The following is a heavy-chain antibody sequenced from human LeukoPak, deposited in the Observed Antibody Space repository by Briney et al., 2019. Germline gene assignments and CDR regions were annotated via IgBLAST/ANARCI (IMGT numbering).Heavy chain of an antibody. D-gene: IGHD6-19*01. CDR2: ISSGSNYI. J-gene: IGHJ3*02. CDR3: ARALQWLATDAFDI. V-gene: IGHV3-21*01. Sequence: GGSLRLSCVASGFSFSSYSMNWVRQAPGKGLECVASISSGSNYIFYADSVKGRFTVSRDNAKNSLYLQMNSLRAEDTAVYYCARALQWLATDAFDIWGQGTMVTVSS. CDR1: GFSFSSYS.